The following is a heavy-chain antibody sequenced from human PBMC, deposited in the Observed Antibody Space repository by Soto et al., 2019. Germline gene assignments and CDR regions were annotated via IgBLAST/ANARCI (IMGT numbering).Heavy chain of an antibody. CDR1: GFTVTSYY. CDR3: ARDYYYGSGNYYRADYYHYGMDV. Sequence: GGSLRLSCAASGFTVTSYYMSWVRQAPGKGLEWVSLIYTGGSTNYADSVKGRFTISRNNSKNTLYLQMNSLRAEDTAVYYCARDYYYGSGNYYRADYYHYGMDVWGQGTTVTVSS. CDR2: IYTGGST. D-gene: IGHD3-10*01. J-gene: IGHJ6*02. V-gene: IGHV3-53*01.